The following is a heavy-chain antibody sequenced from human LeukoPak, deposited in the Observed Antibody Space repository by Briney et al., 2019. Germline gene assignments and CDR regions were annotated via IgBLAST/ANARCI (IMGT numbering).Heavy chain of an antibody. CDR2: ISAYNGNT. CDR1: GYTFTSYG. J-gene: IGHJ3*02. Sequence: ASVKVSCKASGYTFTSYGISWVRQAPGQGLEWMGWISAYNGNTKYSQEFQGRVTITRDTSASTAYMELGSLRSEDTAVYYCANLWRPMTAPGAFDIWGQGTMVTVSS. V-gene: IGHV1-18*01. CDR3: ANLWRPMTAPGAFDI. D-gene: IGHD2-21*02.